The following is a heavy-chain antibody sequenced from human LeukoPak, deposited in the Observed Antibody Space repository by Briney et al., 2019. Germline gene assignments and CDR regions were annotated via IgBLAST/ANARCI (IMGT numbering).Heavy chain of an antibody. Sequence: GGSLRLSCAASGFTFSSYGMHSVRQAPGKGLGWVAFIRYDGSNKYYADSVKGGFTISRDNSKNTLYLQMNSLRAEDTAVYYCARVIVPAADIDAFDIWGKGTMVTVSS. CDR3: ARVIVPAADIDAFDI. CDR2: IRYDGSNK. D-gene: IGHD2-2*01. V-gene: IGHV3-30*02. J-gene: IGHJ3*02. CDR1: GFTFSSYG.